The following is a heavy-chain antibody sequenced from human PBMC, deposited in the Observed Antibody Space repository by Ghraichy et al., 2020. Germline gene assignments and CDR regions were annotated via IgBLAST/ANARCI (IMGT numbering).Heavy chain of an antibody. D-gene: IGHD3-16*02. CDR2: IYYSGST. J-gene: IGHJ4*02. Sequence: SETLSLTCTVSGGSISSSSYYWGWIRQPPGKGLEWIGSIYYSGSTYYNPSLKSRVTISVDTSKNQFSLKLSSVTAADTAVYYCARRPYDYVWGSYRYPLGYWGQGTLVTVSS. CDR3: ARRPYDYVWGSYRYPLGY. CDR1: GGSISSSSYY. V-gene: IGHV4-39*01.